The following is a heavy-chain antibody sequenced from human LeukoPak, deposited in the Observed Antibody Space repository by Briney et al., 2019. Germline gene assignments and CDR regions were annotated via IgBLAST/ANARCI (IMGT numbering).Heavy chain of an antibody. J-gene: IGHJ4*02. Sequence: GGSLRLSCAASGFTVSSNYMTWVRQAPGKGLEWVSVILGGGGTYYADSVKGRFTISRDNSKNTLYLQMNSLRAEDTAVYYCARGLVLTYYHFESWGQGTLVTVSS. V-gene: IGHV3-66*01. CDR1: GFTVSSNY. CDR3: ARGLVLTYYHFES. D-gene: IGHD1-26*01. CDR2: ILGGGGT.